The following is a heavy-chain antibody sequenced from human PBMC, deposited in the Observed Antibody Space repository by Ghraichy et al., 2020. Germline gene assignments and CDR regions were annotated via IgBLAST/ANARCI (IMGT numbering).Heavy chain of an antibody. V-gene: IGHV3-23*01. J-gene: IGHJ6*02. D-gene: IGHD2/OR15-2a*01. CDR3: AKDTTFPYSVTYYYYYGMDV. CDR1: GFTFTGYA. CDR2: ISASGDST. Sequence: GGSLRLSCAASGFTFTGYAMSWVRQAPGKGLEWVSAISASGDSTYYADSVEGRFTISRDNSKNTLYLQMNSLRAEDTAVYYCAKDTTFPYSVTYYYYYGMDVWGQGTTVTVSS.